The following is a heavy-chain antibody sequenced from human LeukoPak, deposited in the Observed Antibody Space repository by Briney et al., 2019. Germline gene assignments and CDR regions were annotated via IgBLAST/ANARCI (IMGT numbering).Heavy chain of an antibody. V-gene: IGHV3-53*01. CDR3: AGGSGSYRTPYYYMDV. J-gene: IGHJ6*03. CDR2: IYSGGST. Sequence: RGGSLRLSCAASGFTVSSNYMSWVRQAPGKGLEWVSVIYSGGSTYYADSVKGRFTISRDNSNNTLYLQMNSLSAEDTVLNDCAGGSGSYRTPYYYMDVWGTGTTVTVSS. D-gene: IGHD3-10*01. CDR1: GFTVSSNY.